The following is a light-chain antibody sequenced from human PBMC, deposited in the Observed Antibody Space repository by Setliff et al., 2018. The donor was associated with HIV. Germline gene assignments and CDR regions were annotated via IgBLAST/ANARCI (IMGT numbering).Light chain of an antibody. CDR2: KGS. V-gene: IGLV2-23*01. Sequence: QSALTQPASVSGSPGQSITISCTGTSSDVGTYSLVSWYQQRPGKAPKLIIYKGSQRPSGVSNRFSGSKSGNTASLTISGLQAEDEADYYCCSYAGNSDVVFGGGTKVTVL. CDR3: CSYAGNSDVV. J-gene: IGLJ2*01. CDR1: SSDVGTYSL.